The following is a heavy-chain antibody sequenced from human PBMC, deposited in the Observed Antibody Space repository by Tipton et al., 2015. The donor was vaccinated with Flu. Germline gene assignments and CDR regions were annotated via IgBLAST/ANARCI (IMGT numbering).Heavy chain of an antibody. CDR1: GYFISSGYY. Sequence: LRLSCTVSGYFISSGYYWGWIRQSPGTGLQWIATIIQSGNAYYNPSLRSRVTISVDTTKNLFPLNLSSVTATDTAVYYCARALNSGREYTFDIWGRGTVVTVSS. D-gene: IGHD1-26*01. CDR2: IIQSGNA. CDR3: ARALNSGREYTFDI. V-gene: IGHV4-38-2*02. J-gene: IGHJ3*02.